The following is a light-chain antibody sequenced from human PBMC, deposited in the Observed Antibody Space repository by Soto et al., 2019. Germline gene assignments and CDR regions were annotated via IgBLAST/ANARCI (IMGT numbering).Light chain of an antibody. CDR1: STDFVSYNR. CDR3: VSYTTSASYV. Sequence: QSALTQPPSVSGSPGQSVTISCTGTSTDFVSYNRVSWYQQPPGTAPKLIIYEASNRPSGVPDRFSGSKSGNTAPLTISGLQAEDEADYYCVSYTTSASYVFGTGTKVTVL. CDR2: EAS. J-gene: IGLJ1*01. V-gene: IGLV2-18*02.